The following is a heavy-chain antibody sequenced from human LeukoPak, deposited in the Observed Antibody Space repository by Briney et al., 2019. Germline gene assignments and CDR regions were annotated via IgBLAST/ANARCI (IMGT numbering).Heavy chain of an antibody. V-gene: IGHV4-39*01. J-gene: IGHJ3*02. Sequence: PSETLSLTCNVSGGSISSSSYYWGWIRQPPGKGLEWIGSIYYSGSTYYNPSLKSRVTISGDTSKNQFSLKLSSVTAADTAVYYCARPYSGSYYGDAFDIWGQGTMVTDSS. D-gene: IGHD1-26*01. CDR3: ARPYSGSYYGDAFDI. CDR2: IYYSGST. CDR1: GGSISSSSYY.